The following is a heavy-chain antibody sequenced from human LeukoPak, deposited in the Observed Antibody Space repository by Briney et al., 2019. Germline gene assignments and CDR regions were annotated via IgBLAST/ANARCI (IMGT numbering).Heavy chain of an antibody. V-gene: IGHV1-46*01. J-gene: IGHJ6*03. CDR1: GYTFTSYY. CDR2: INPSGGST. CDR3: ARGITIFGVVRYYYYMDV. Sequence: GASVKVSCKASGYTFTSYYMHWVRQAPGQGLEWMGIINPSGGSTSYAQKFQGRVTITADESTSTAYMELSSLRSEDTAVYYCARGITIFGVVRYYYYMDVWGKGTTVTVSS. D-gene: IGHD3-3*01.